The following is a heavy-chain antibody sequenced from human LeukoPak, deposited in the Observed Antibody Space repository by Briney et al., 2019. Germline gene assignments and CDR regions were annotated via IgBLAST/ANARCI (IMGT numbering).Heavy chain of an antibody. CDR1: GFMFDDYG. V-gene: IGHV3-53*01. CDR2: IYSGGST. CDR3: ARDSETETGWYYYGMDV. Sequence: GGSLRLSCAASGFMFDDYGMSWVRQAPGKGLEWVSVIYSGGSTYYADSVKGRFTITRDNSKNTAYLQMNSLRAEDTAVYYCARDSETETGWYYYGMDVWGQGTTVTVSS. J-gene: IGHJ6*02. D-gene: IGHD1-1*01.